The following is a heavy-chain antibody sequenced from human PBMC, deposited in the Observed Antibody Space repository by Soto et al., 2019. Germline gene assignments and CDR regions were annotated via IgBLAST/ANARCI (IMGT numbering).Heavy chain of an antibody. CDR1: GGSFSNYY. CDR2: ISQGEGI. D-gene: IGHD5-12*01. V-gene: IGHV4-34*01. J-gene: IGHJ4*02. Sequence: SETLSLTCSVYGGSFSNYYSSWIRQPPGKGLEWIGEISQGEGIHYNPSLKGRVSISVDTSKNQFSLKLTSVTVADTAVYYCARGIDRDILAFWGRGTLV. CDR3: ARGIDRDILAF.